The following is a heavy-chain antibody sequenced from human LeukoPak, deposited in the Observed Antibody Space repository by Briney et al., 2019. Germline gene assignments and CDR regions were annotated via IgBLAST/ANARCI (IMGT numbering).Heavy chain of an antibody. CDR3: ARDISGYCSGGSCYSGLAVY. J-gene: IGHJ4*02. D-gene: IGHD2-15*01. Sequence: PGGSLRLSCAASGFTFSSYWMHWVRQAPGKGLVWVSRINSDGSSTSYADSVKGRFTISRDNAKKTLYLQMNSLRAEDTAVYYCARDISGYCSGGSCYSGLAVYWGQGTLVTVSS. CDR2: INSDGSST. CDR1: GFTFSSYW. V-gene: IGHV3-74*01.